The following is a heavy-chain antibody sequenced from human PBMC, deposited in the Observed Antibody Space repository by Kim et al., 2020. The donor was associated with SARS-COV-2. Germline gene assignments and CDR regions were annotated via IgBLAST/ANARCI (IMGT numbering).Heavy chain of an antibody. Sequence: GGSLRLSCAASGFTFSNAWMSWVRQAPGKGLEWVGRMKSKSDLGTTDYAAPVKGRFTISRDDSKNTLYLQMNSLITADTAVYYCATENSRLTGTTRPYY. D-gene: IGHD1-20*01. CDR2: MKSKSDLGTT. J-gene: IGHJ6*01. CDR3: ATENSRLTGTTRPYY. V-gene: IGHV3-15*01. CDR1: GFTFSNAW.